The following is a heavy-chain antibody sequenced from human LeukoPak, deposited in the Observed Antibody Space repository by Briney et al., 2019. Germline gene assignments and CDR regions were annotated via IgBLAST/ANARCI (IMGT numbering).Heavy chain of an antibody. V-gene: IGHV1-46*01. J-gene: IGHJ4*02. D-gene: IGHD6-19*01. Sequence: ASVKVSCKTSGYTPTAYYMHWVRQAPGQGLEWMGIFHLNGDTTSAQKFQGRVTMTRDMSTSTFYMDLSSLTSEDTAVYSCAREPSGSGGFDYWGPGTLVTVSA. CDR1: GYTPTAYY. CDR3: AREPSGSGGFDY. CDR2: FHLNGDTT.